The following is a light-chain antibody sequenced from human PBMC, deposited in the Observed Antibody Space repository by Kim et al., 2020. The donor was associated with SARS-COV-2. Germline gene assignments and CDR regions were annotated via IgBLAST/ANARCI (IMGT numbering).Light chain of an antibody. J-gene: IGKJ4*01. CDR1: QRISSW. Sequence: ASVGVKGTVTYRASQRISSWLAWYQQNPGKAPELLPYTSSTVQSAVPSRFSSSKSGAGFAHTISSLQPDECATNYCQHSNSSPLAFGGGATV. CDR2: TSS. CDR3: QHSNSSPLA. V-gene: IGKV1-5*03.